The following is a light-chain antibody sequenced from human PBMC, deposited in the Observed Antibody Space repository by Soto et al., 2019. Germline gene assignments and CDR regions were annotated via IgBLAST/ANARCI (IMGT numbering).Light chain of an antibody. CDR1: SSDVGGYNY. CDR2: DVS. Sequence: QSVLTQPASVSGSPGQSITISCTGTSSDVGGYNYVSWYQQLPGKAPKLIIYDVSNRPSGVSFRFSASKSANAASLTISGLQAEDEADYYCSSYTSSSTPYVFGTGTKVTVL. CDR3: SSYTSSSTPYV. V-gene: IGLV2-14*03. J-gene: IGLJ1*01.